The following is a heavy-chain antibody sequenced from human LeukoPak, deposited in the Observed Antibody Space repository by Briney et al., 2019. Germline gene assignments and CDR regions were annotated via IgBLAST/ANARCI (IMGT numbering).Heavy chain of an antibody. V-gene: IGHV1-69*05. CDR1: GGTFSSYA. CDR2: IIPIFGTA. J-gene: IGHJ5*02. D-gene: IGHD5-12*01. CDR3: AAFAGYDSLNWFDL. Sequence: ASVKVSCKASGGTFSSYAISWVRQAPGQGLEWMGGIIPIFGTANYAQKFQGRVTITTDESTSTAYMELSSLRSEDTAVYYCAAFAGYDSLNWFDLWGQGTLVTVSS.